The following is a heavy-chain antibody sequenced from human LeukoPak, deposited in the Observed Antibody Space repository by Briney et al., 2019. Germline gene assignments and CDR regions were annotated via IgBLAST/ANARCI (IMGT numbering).Heavy chain of an antibody. Sequence: ASVKVSCKASGGTFISYTISWVRQAPGQGLEWMGRIIPILGIANYAQKFQGRVTITADKSTSTAYMELSSLRSEDTAVYYCAVSRSLRYYYGMDVWGQGTTVTVSS. CDR2: IIPILGIA. CDR1: GGTFISYT. V-gene: IGHV1-69*02. CDR3: AVSRSLRYYYGMDV. D-gene: IGHD2-2*01. J-gene: IGHJ6*02.